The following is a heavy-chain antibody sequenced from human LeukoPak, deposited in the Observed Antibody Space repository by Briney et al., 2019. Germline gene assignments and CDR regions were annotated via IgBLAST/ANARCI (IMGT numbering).Heavy chain of an antibody. Sequence: SETLSLTCTVSGGSISSYYWSWIRRPPGKGLEWIGYIYYSGSTNYNPSLKSRVTISVDTSKNQFSLKLSSVTAADTAVYYCARSHYDFWSAFDAFDIWGQGTMVTVSS. V-gene: IGHV4-59*01. CDR3: ARSHYDFWSAFDAFDI. D-gene: IGHD3-3*01. CDR1: GGSISSYY. J-gene: IGHJ3*02. CDR2: IYYSGST.